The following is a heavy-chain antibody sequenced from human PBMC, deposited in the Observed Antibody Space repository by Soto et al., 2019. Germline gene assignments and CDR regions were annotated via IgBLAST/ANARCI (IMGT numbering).Heavy chain of an antibody. J-gene: IGHJ4*02. CDR3: AKDTLYIAAALTDPIFDY. V-gene: IGHV3-30*18. D-gene: IGHD6-13*01. CDR1: GFTFSSYG. CDR2: ISYDGSNK. Sequence: GGSLRLSCAASGFTFSSYGMHWVRQAPGKGLEWVAVISYDGSNKYYADSVKGRFTISRDNSKNTLYLQMNSLRAEDTAVYYCAKDTLYIAAALTDPIFDYWGQGTLVTVSS.